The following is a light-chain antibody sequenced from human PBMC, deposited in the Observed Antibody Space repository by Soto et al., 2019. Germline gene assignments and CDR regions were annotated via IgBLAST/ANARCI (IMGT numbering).Light chain of an antibody. J-gene: IGLJ3*02. Sequence: QLVLTQSSSASASLGSSVKLTCTLSSGHSSYIIAWHQQQPGKAPRYLMKLEGSGSYNKGSEVPDRFSGSSSGADRYLTISNLQFEDEADYYCATWDFNTRVFGGGTKLTVL. V-gene: IGLV4-60*02. CDR1: SGHSSYI. CDR3: ATWDFNTRV. CDR2: LEGSGSY.